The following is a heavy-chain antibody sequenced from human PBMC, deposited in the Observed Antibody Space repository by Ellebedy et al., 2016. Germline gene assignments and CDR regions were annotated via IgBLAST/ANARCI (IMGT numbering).Heavy chain of an antibody. CDR2: ISGSSGYK. V-gene: IGHV3-11*05. D-gene: IGHD3-22*01. CDR1: GFTFGDFA. CDR3: ARAVTMIVMSLDV. J-gene: IGHJ6*02. Sequence: GGSLRLXCTASGFTFGDFAINWFRQAPGKGLEWVSYISGSSGYKNYADSVKGRFTISRDNAKNSLYLQMNSLRAEDTAVYYCARAVTMIVMSLDVWGQGTTATVSS.